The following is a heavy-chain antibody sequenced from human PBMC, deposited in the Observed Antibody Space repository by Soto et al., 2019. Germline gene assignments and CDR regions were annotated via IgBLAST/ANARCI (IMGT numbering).Heavy chain of an antibody. CDR1: GVSISSGNW. J-gene: IGHJ4*02. Sequence: SETLSLTCAVSGVSISSGNWRTWVRQSPQRGLEYIGEIFHDGTANYYPSFERRVAISVDTSKNQFSLKLTSVTAADTAIYFCARLVYDTRLNYMYFDFWGQGTLVTVSS. D-gene: IGHD3-10*01. CDR3: ARLVYDTRLNYMYFDF. V-gene: IGHV4-4*02. CDR2: IFHDGTA.